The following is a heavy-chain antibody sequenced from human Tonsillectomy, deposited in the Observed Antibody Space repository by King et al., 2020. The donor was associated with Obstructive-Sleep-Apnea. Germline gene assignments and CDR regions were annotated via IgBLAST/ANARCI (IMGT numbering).Heavy chain of an antibody. V-gene: IGHV4-39*01. CDR2: IYYSGST. Sequence: PLQESGPGLVKPSETLSLTCTVSGGSISSSSYYWGWIRQPPGKGLEWIGTIYYSGSTYYNPSLKSRVTISVDTSKNQFSLKLSSVTAADTAVYYCTRPGGPFDYWGQGTLVTVSS. D-gene: IGHD1-1*01. CDR1: GGSISSSSYY. J-gene: IGHJ4*02. CDR3: TRPGGPFDY.